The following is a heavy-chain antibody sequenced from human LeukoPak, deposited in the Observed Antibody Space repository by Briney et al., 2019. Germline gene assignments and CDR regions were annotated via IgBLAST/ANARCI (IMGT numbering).Heavy chain of an antibody. J-gene: IGHJ4*02. CDR2: ISYDGSNK. CDR3: AKGAPTVTTFDY. D-gene: IGHD4-17*01. Sequence: GGSLRLSCAASGFTFSSYGMHWVRQAPGKGLEWVAVISYDGSNKYYADSVKGRFTISRDNSKNTLYLQMNSLRAEDTAVYYCAKGAPTVTTFDYWGQGTLVTVSS. V-gene: IGHV3-30*18. CDR1: GFTFSSYG.